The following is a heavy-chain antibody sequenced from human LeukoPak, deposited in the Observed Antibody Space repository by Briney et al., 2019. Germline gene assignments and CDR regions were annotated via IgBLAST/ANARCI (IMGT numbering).Heavy chain of an antibody. D-gene: IGHD5-18*01. CDR3: ARDDRIQLWTGLDY. Sequence: ASVKVSCKASGYTFTSYGISWVRQAPGQGLEWMGWINPNSGGTNYAQKFQGRVTMTRDTSISTAYMELSRLRSDDTAVYYCARDDRIQLWTGLDYWGQGTLVTVSS. CDR2: INPNSGGT. CDR1: GYTFTSYG. J-gene: IGHJ4*02. V-gene: IGHV1-2*02.